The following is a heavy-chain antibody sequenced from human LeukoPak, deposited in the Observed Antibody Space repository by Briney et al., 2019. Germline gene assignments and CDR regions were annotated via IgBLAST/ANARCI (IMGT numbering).Heavy chain of an antibody. D-gene: IGHD2-2*01. J-gene: IGHJ5*02. CDR3: ARFCSSTSCYYWFDP. V-gene: IGHV4-31*03. CDR2: IYYSGST. Sequence: SETLSLTCTVSGGSISSGGYYWSWIRQHPGMGLEWIGYIYYSGSTYYNPSLKSRVTISVDTSKNQFSLKLSSVTAADTAVYYCARFCSSTSCYYWFDPWGQGTLVTVSS. CDR1: GGSISSGGYY.